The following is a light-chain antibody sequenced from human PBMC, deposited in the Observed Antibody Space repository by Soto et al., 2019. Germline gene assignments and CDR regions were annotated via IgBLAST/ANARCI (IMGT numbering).Light chain of an antibody. CDR1: QSVSSN. V-gene: IGKV3D-15*01. J-gene: IGKJ1*01. CDR3: QQRHMWPIT. Sequence: EIVMTQSPATLSVSPGERATLSCRASQSVSSNLAWYQQKPGQAPRLLIYGASTRATGIPDRFSGSGSGTDFTLTISSLEPEDSAVYYCQQRHMWPITFGQGTKVDIK. CDR2: GAS.